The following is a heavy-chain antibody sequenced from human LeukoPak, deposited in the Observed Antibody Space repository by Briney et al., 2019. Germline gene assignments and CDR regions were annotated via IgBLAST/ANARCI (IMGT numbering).Heavy chain of an antibody. CDR1: GFTFSSYA. J-gene: IGHJ5*02. D-gene: IGHD6-13*01. CDR3: AKDRRIAAAGSYNWFDH. Sequence: PGGSLRLSCAASGFTFSSYAMSWVRQAPGKGLEWVSAISGSGGSTYYADSVKGRFTISRDNSKNTLYLQMNSLRAEDTAVYYCAKDRRIAAAGSYNWFDHWGQGTLVTASS. V-gene: IGHV3-23*01. CDR2: ISGSGGST.